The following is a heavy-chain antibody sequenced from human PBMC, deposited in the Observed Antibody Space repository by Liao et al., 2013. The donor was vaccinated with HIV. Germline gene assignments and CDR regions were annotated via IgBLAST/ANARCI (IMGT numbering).Heavy chain of an antibody. Sequence: QVQLQESGPGLVRPSQTLSLTCTVSGGSISSSSHYWSWIRQPAGKALEWIGRVYTSGDSDKSPSLKSRVSISVDMSKNQFSLNLHSVTAADTAVYFCARTNRFLDAFDMWGPGTMVTVSS. V-gene: IGHV4-61*02. CDR2: VYTSGDS. CDR1: GGSISSSSHY. CDR3: ARTNRFLDAFDM. J-gene: IGHJ3*02. D-gene: IGHD3-3*01.